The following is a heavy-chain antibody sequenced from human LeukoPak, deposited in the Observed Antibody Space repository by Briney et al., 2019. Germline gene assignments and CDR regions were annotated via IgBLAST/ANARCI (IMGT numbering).Heavy chain of an antibody. CDR2: ISGSGGST. Sequence: GGSLRLSCAASGFTFSSYAMSWVRQAPGKGLEWVSAISGSGGSTYYADSVKGRFTISRDNSKNTLYLQMNSLRAEDTAVYYCAKGAYGTILKYYYYGMDVWGQGTTVTVSS. CDR3: AKGAYGTILKYYYYGMDV. V-gene: IGHV3-23*01. D-gene: IGHD3-10*01. CDR1: GFTFSSYA. J-gene: IGHJ6*02.